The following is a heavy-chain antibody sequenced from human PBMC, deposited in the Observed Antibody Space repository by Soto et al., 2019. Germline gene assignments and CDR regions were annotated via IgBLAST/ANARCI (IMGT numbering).Heavy chain of an antibody. CDR1: GFTFSSYW. Sequence: GSLRLSCAASGFTFSSYWMHWVRQAPGKGLVWVSRINSDGSSTSYADSVKGRFTVSRDNAKNTLYLQMNSLRAEDTAVYYCAKEVGIAAAGLFDPWGQGTLVTVSS. CDR2: INSDGSST. CDR3: AKEVGIAAAGLFDP. V-gene: IGHV3-74*01. J-gene: IGHJ5*02. D-gene: IGHD6-13*01.